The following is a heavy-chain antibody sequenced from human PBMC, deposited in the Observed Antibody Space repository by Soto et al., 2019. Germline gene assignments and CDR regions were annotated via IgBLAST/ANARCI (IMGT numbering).Heavy chain of an antibody. CDR1: GYTFTKYA. J-gene: IGHJ4*02. Sequence: QVQLVQSGAEEKKPGASVKVSCKASGYTFTKYAMHWVRQAPGQSLEWMGWINAGNGNTKYSQKFQGRVTITRDTXAXXXXXXXXXXXXXXXXVYYCAREQWLGVDYWGQGTLVTVSS. CDR3: AREQWLGVDY. V-gene: IGHV1-3*05. CDR2: INAGNGNT. D-gene: IGHD6-19*01.